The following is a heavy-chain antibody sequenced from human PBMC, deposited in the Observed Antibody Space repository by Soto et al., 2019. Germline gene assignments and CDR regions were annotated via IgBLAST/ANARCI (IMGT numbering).Heavy chain of an antibody. J-gene: IGHJ4*02. CDR3: ASTPSKGVTAMAVFDY. V-gene: IGHV4-30-4*01. Sequence: PSETLSLTCTVSGGSISSGDYYWSWIRQPPGKGLEWIGYIYYSGSTYYNPSLKSRVTISVDTSKNQFSLKLSSVTAADTAVYYCASTPSKGVTAMAVFDYWGQGTLVTVSS. CDR2: IYYSGST. D-gene: IGHD5-18*01. CDR1: GGSISSGDYY.